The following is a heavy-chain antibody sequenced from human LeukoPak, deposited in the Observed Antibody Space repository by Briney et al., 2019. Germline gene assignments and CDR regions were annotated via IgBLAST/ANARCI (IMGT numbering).Heavy chain of an antibody. CDR3: ARVSRGSGWYVHY. V-gene: IGHV4-61*08. CDR2: IYYSGST. J-gene: IGHJ4*02. D-gene: IGHD6-19*01. CDR1: GGSISSGGYY. Sequence: PSETLSLTCTVSGGSISSGGYYWSWIRQPPGKGLEWIGYIYYSGSTNYNPSLKSRVTISVDTSKNQFSLKLSSVTAADTAVYYCARVSRGSGWYVHYWGQGTLVTVSS.